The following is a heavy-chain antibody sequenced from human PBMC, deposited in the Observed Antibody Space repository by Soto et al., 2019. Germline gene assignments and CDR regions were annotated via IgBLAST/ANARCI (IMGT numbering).Heavy chain of an antibody. D-gene: IGHD3-10*01. Sequence: SETLSLTCAVYGGSFSGYSWSWIRQPPGKGLEWIGEINHSGSTNYNPSLKSRVTISVDTSKNQFSLKLSSVTAADTAVYYCARATAGDYGSGSYNPCGQGTLVTVSS. J-gene: IGHJ5*02. V-gene: IGHV4-34*01. CDR3: ARATAGDYGSGSYNP. CDR1: GGSFSGYS. CDR2: INHSGST.